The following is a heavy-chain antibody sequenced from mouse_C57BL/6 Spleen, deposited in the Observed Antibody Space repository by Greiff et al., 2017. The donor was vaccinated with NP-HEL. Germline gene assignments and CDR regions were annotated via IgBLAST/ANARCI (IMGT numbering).Heavy chain of an antibody. D-gene: IGHD1-1*01. CDR1: GYFITSGYY. CDR3: ARGLLRSYYYAMDY. V-gene: IGHV3-6*01. Sequence: VQLPQSGPGLVKPSQSLSLTCSVTGYFITSGYYWNWIRQFPANKLEWMGYISYDGSNNSNPSLKDRISITRDTSKNQFFLKLNSVTTEYTATYYCARGLLRSYYYAMDYWGQGTSVTVSS. CDR2: ISYDGSN. J-gene: IGHJ4*01.